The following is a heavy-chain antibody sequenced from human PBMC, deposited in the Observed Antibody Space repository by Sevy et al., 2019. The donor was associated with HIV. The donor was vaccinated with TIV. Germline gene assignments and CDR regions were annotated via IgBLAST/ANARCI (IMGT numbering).Heavy chain of an antibody. Sequence: GGSLRLSCAASGFTFSSYWMSWVRQAPGKGLEWVANIKQDGSAKYYVDSVKGRFTISRDNAKNSLYLQMNSLRAEDTAVYYCAREGYSSGWYGEDEVFDYWGQGTLVTVSS. CDR1: GFTFSSYW. CDR2: IKQDGSAK. J-gene: IGHJ4*02. CDR3: AREGYSSGWYGEDEVFDY. D-gene: IGHD6-19*01. V-gene: IGHV3-7*03.